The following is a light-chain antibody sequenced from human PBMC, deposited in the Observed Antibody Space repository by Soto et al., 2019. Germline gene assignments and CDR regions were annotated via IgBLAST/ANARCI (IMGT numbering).Light chain of an antibody. V-gene: IGKV3-20*01. CDR3: QQYGSSPPIT. Sequence: EIVLTHSPGTLSLSPGERATLSCRASQSVSSSYLAWYQQKPGQAXXLLIYGASSRATGIPDRFSGSGCGTDYTLTISRLEPEDFAVYYCQQYGSSPPITFGQGTRLEIK. CDR1: QSVSSSY. CDR2: GAS. J-gene: IGKJ5*01.